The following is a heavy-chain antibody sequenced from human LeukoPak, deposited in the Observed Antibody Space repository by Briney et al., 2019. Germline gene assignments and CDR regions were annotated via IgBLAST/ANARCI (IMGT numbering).Heavy chain of an antibody. CDR3: ARVYGSRAFDI. CDR2: IYYSGST. CDR1: GGSISSYY. D-gene: IGHD3-10*01. Sequence: SETLSLTCTVSGGSISSYYWSWIRQPPGKGLEWIGYIYYSGSTNYNPSLKSRVTISVDTSKNQFSLKMSSVTAADTGVYYCARVYGSRAFDIWGQGTLVTVSS. J-gene: IGHJ3*02. V-gene: IGHV4-59*12.